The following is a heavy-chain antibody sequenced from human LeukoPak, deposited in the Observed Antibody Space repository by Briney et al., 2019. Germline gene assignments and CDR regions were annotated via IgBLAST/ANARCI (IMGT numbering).Heavy chain of an antibody. J-gene: IGHJ3*02. Sequence: GGSLRLSCAASGFTFRSFWMHWVRQDPGKGLVWVSHMNGDGTSISYADSVKGRCTISRDNAKNTLYLQMNRLKAEDTAVYYCARSATDAFDIWGQGTMVTVSS. V-gene: IGHV3-74*01. CDR3: ARSATDAFDI. CDR1: GFTFRSFW. D-gene: IGHD3-3*01. CDR2: MNGDGTSI.